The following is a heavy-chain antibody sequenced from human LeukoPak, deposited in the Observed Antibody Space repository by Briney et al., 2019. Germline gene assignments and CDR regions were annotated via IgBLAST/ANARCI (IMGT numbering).Heavy chain of an antibody. J-gene: IGHJ4*02. V-gene: IGHV3-33*01. D-gene: IGHD6-13*01. CDR3: ARERAGIFDY. Sequence: GRSLRLPCAASGFTFSSYGMHWVRQAPGKGLEWVAVIWYDGSNKYYADSVKGRFTISRDNSKNTLYLQMNSLRAEDTAVYYCARERAGIFDYWGQGTLVTVSS. CDR2: IWYDGSNK. CDR1: GFTFSSYG.